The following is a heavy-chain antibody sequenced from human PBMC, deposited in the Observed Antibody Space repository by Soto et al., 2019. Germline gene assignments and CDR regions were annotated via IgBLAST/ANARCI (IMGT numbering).Heavy chain of an antibody. CDR3: ARRSWGMCSGGSCYHSTQLHGYYYMDV. CDR1: GYSFTSYW. CDR2: IYPGDSDT. V-gene: IGHV5-51*01. Sequence: GESLKISCKGSGYSFTSYWIGWVRQMPGKGLEWMGIIYPGDSDTRYSPSFQGQVTISADKSISTAYLQWSSLKASDTAMYYCARRSWGMCSGGSCYHSTQLHGYYYMDVWGKGTTVTVSS. D-gene: IGHD2-15*01. J-gene: IGHJ6*03.